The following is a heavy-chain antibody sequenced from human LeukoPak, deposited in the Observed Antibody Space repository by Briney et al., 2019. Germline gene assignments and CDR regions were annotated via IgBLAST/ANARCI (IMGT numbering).Heavy chain of an antibody. J-gene: IGHJ4*02. CDR2: ISYDGSNK. CDR3: ARDAGWDYDFWSGNSNTPGGFDY. Sequence: PGGSLRLSCAASGFTFSSYAMHWVRQAPGKGLEWVAVISYDGSNKYYADSVKGRFTISRDNSKNTLYLQMNSLRAEDTAVYYCARDAGWDYDFWSGNSNTPGGFDYWGQGTLVTVSS. CDR1: GFTFSSYA. V-gene: IGHV3-30-3*01. D-gene: IGHD3-3*01.